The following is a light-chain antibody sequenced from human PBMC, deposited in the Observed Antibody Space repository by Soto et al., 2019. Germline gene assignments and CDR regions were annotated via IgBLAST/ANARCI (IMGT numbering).Light chain of an antibody. V-gene: IGKV3-11*01. CDR2: DTS. CDR3: QQRSDWPPMYT. CDR1: QSVHSY. J-gene: IGKJ2*01. Sequence: EIVLTQSPATLSWSPGERATLCCWASQSVHSYLAWYQQKPGQAPRLLIYDTSNRATGIPPRFSGSGSGTDFTLTISSLEPEDFGVYYCQQRSDWPPMYTFGQGTKLE.